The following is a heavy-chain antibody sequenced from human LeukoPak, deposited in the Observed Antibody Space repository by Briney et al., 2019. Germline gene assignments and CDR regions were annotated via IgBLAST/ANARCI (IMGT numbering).Heavy chain of an antibody. Sequence: SETLSLTCAVYGGSFSGYYWSWIRQPPGKGLEWIGEINHSGSTNYNPSLKSRVTISVDTSKNQFSLKLSSVTAADTAVYYCARGLSATRLPNCSSTSCYGYYYYYMDVWGKGTTVTVSS. CDR3: ARGLSATRLPNCSSTSCYGYYYYYMDV. CDR1: GGSFSGYY. V-gene: IGHV4-34*01. CDR2: INHSGST. D-gene: IGHD2-2*01. J-gene: IGHJ6*03.